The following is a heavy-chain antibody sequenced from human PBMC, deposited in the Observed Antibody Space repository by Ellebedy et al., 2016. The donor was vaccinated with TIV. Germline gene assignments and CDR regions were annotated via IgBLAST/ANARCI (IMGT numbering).Heavy chain of an antibody. D-gene: IGHD3-10*01. CDR1: GYTSSSYS. CDR3: ARHGFSSYYQGVDV. V-gene: IGHV5-10-1*01. J-gene: IGHJ6*02. CDR2: VDPTNSLLN. Sequence: GESLKISXKASGYTSSSYSIAWVRQKPGKVFEWIGRVDPTNSLLNYYNPSFQGHVTVSSDQSITTVYLQWHTLRAPDTAIYYCARHGFSSYYQGVDVWGQGTTVTVSS.